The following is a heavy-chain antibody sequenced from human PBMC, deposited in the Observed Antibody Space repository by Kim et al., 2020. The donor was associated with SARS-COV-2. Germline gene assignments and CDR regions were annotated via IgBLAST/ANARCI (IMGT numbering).Heavy chain of an antibody. Sequence: SETLSLTCAVYGGSFSGYHWSWIRQPPGKGLEWIGEINHSGSTNYNPSLKSRVTISVDTSKNQFSLKLSSVTAADTAVYYCAGAQYSSSWYGDRNWFDPWGQGTRVTVTS. V-gene: IGHV4-34*01. D-gene: IGHD6-13*01. J-gene: IGHJ5*02. CDR1: GGSFSGYH. CDR2: INHSGST. CDR3: AGAQYSSSWYGDRNWFDP.